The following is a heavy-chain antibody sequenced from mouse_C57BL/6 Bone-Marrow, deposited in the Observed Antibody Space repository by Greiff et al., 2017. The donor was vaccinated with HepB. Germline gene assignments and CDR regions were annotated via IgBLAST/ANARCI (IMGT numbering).Heavy chain of an antibody. CDR3: AKRGGLTCYYAMDY. Sequence: VQLVESGPGLVAPSQSLSITCTVSGFSLTSYGVDWVRQPPGKGLEWLGVIRGGGSTNYNSALMSRLSISKDNTKSKVFLIMNSMQTDNTAMYYSAKRGGLTCYYAMDYWGQGTSVTVSS. J-gene: IGHJ4*01. CDR2: IRGGGST. D-gene: IGHD1-3*01. CDR1: GFSLTSYG. V-gene: IGHV2-9*01.